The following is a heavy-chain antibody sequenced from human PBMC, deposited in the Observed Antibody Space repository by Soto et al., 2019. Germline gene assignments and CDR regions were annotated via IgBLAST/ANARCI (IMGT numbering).Heavy chain of an antibody. CDR2: INPSGGST. CDR1: GYTFTSYY. Sequence: QVQLVQSGAEVKKPGASVKVSCKASGYTFTSYYMHWVRQAPGQGLELMGIINPSGGSTSYAEKFQGRVTMTRDTSTSTVYMELSSLRSEDTAVYYCARDFPLEYSNSLFDSWGQGPLVTVSS. CDR3: ARDFPLEYSNSLFDS. V-gene: IGHV1-46*03. D-gene: IGHD6-6*01. J-gene: IGHJ4*02.